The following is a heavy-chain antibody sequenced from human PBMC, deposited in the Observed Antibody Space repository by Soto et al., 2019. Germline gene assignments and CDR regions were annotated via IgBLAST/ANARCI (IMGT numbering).Heavy chain of an antibody. CDR1: GGSISDNNW. CDR3: ARHIGVTGTRGFDY. CDR2: IYHRGTT. D-gene: IGHD6-19*01. V-gene: IGHV4-4*02. J-gene: IGHJ4*02. Sequence: VQLQESGPGLVKPSGTLSLTCAVSGGSISDNNWWSWVRQPPGKGLEWIGEIYHRGTTNYRPSLRSRVTISMDKSKNQISLTLDSVTAADSAAYYCARHIGVTGTRGFDYWGQGILVTVSP.